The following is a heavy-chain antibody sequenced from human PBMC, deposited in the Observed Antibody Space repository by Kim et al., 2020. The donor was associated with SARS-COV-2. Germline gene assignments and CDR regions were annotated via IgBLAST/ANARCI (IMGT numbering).Heavy chain of an antibody. J-gene: IGHJ6*02. D-gene: IGHD1-26*01. Sequence: PAVNSRVTISVDTSKNQFSLKLSSVPAADTAVYYCARGIYWEYDYYGMDVGGQGTTVTVSS. CDR3: ARGIYWEYDYYGMDV. V-gene: IGHV4-39*07.